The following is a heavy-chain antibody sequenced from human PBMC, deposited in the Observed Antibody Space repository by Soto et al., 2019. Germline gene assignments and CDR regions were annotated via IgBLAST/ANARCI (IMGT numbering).Heavy chain of an antibody. CDR3: ARDYCSSASCYGPNY. CDR1: GYTFTTYG. CDR2: ISPHNANT. V-gene: IGHV1-18*01. J-gene: IGHJ4*02. D-gene: IGHD2-2*01. Sequence: QVQLVQSGAEVKKPGASVKVSCKASGYTFTTYGISWVRQAPGQGLEWMGWISPHNANTKYVQKIRGRVTMTTDTSTSTAYMELASLTSDDSAVYYCARDYCSSASCYGPNYWGQGTLVTVSS.